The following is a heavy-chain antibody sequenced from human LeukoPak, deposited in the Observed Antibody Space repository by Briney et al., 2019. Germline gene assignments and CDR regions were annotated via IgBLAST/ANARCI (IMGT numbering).Heavy chain of an antibody. Sequence: PSETLSLTCTVSGGSISSPSYYWGWLRQPPGKGLEWIGYIYYSGSTNYNPSLKSRVTISVDTSKNQFSLKLSSVTAADTAVYYCARHSKYYYDSSGSYVGYFQHWGQGTLVTVSS. CDR2: IYYSGST. D-gene: IGHD3-22*01. CDR1: GGSISSPSYY. CDR3: ARHSKYYYDSSGSYVGYFQH. V-gene: IGHV4-61*05. J-gene: IGHJ1*01.